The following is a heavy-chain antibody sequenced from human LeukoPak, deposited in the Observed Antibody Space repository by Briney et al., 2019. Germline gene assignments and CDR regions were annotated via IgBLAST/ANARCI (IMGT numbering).Heavy chain of an antibody. Sequence: GGSLRLSCEASGFTFSSYWMSWVRQAPGKGPEWVAHIKQDGSDKNYADSVKGRFTVSRDNAKNSLYLQMNSLRAEDTAVYYCARRGYGTQHVDYWGQGTLVTVSS. V-gene: IGHV3-7*01. CDR2: IKQDGSDK. CDR3: ARRGYGTQHVDY. J-gene: IGHJ4*02. D-gene: IGHD1-14*01. CDR1: GFTFSSYW.